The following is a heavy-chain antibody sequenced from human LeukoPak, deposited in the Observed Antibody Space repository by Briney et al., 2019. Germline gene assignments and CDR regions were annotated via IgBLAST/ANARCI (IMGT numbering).Heavy chain of an antibody. CDR1: GGSISSYF. V-gene: IGHV4-59*08. CDR3: ATSVGYHGSKNAFDV. CDR2: THYSGST. Sequence: PSETLSLTCSVSGGSISSYFWTWIRQPPGKRLEWIGNTHYSGSTNYNPSLTGRVSISLDTSKNGFSLELTSVTAADTAVYYCATSVGYHGSKNAFDVWGLGTMVTVSS. J-gene: IGHJ3*01. D-gene: IGHD2-15*01.